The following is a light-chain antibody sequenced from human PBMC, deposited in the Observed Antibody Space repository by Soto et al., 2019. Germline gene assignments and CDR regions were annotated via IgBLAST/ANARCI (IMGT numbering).Light chain of an antibody. V-gene: IGLV1-44*01. J-gene: IGLJ3*02. CDR3: AAWDDRLSGPV. CDR2: NNN. Sequence: QSVLTQPPSASGTPGQRVTISCSGSRASIGSNTVTWYQHLPGAAPKLLVYNNNQRPSGVPDRFSGSKSDTSASLAISGLQFEDEAVYYCAAWDDRLSGPVFGGGTKLTVL. CDR1: RASIGSNT.